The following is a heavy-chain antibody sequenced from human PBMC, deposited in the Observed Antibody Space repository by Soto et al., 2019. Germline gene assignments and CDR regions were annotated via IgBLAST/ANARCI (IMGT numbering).Heavy chain of an antibody. V-gene: IGHV1-2*02. CDR3: ARGGLGYCNSTSCLGYDAFDI. CDR1: GYTFTGYY. J-gene: IGHJ3*02. D-gene: IGHD2-2*01. Sequence: QVQLVQSGAEGKKPGASLKVSCKAFGYTFTGYYLHWVRQAPGQGLEWMGWSNPNSGGRNYAQRFKGRVTMTRDTSISTAYMGLSRLRSDDTAVYYCARGGLGYCNSTSCLGYDAFDIWGQGTMVTVSS. CDR2: SNPNSGGR.